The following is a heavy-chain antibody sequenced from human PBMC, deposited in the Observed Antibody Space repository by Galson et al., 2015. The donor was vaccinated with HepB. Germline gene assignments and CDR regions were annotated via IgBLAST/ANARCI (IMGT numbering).Heavy chain of an antibody. V-gene: IGHV1-18*01. Sequence: SVKVSCKASGYTFTSYGISWVRQAPGQGLEWMGWIGAYNGNTNYAQKLQGRVTITTDTSTSTAYMELRSLRSDDTAVYYCARAPTAMAPYYYYYYMDVWGKGTTVTVSS. CDR2: IGAYNGNT. D-gene: IGHD5-18*01. J-gene: IGHJ6*03. CDR3: ARAPTAMAPYYYYYYMDV. CDR1: GYTFTSYG.